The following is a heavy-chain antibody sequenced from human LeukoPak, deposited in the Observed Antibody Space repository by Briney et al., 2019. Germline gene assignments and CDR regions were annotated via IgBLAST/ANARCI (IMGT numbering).Heavy chain of an antibody. CDR3: VKPPEMATMQGDGFDI. Sequence: PGRSLRLSCAASGFTFSSYAMHWVRQAPGKGLKWVAVVSSDGSNKYYADSVKGRFTISRDNSKNTLYLRMNSLRVEDTAVYYCVKPPEMATMQGDGFDIWGQGTMVSVSS. CDR2: VSSDGSNK. CDR1: GFTFSSYA. D-gene: IGHD5-24*01. J-gene: IGHJ3*02. V-gene: IGHV3-30-3*02.